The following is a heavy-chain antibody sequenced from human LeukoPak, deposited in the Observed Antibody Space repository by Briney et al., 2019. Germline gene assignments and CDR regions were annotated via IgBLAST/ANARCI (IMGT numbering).Heavy chain of an antibody. CDR1: GFTFSTYI. D-gene: IGHD5-24*01. V-gene: IGHV3-21*01. CDR2: IGTSTSYI. J-gene: IGHJ4*02. CDR3: ARSSLQFDYFDY. Sequence: PGGSLRLSCAASGFTFSTYIMNWVRQTPGKGLEWVSSIGTSTSYIYYADSVKGRFTISRDNAKNSLYLEMNSLRAEDTAVYYCARSSLQFDYFDYWGQGTLVTVSS.